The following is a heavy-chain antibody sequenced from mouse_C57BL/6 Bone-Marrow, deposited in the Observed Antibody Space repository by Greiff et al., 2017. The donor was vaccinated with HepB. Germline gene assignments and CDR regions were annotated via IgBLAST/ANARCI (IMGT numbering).Heavy chain of an antibody. D-gene: IGHD1-1*01. V-gene: IGHV1-69*01. J-gene: IGHJ1*03. CDR1: GYTFTSYW. CDR2: IDPSDSYT. CDR3: ARRWDYGSRYFDV. Sequence: QVQLQQSGAELVMPGASVKLSCKASGYTFTSYWMHWVKQRPGQGLEWIGEIDPSDSYTNYNQKFKGKSTLTVDKSSSTAYMQLSSLTSEDSAVYYCARRWDYGSRYFDVWGTGTTVTVSS.